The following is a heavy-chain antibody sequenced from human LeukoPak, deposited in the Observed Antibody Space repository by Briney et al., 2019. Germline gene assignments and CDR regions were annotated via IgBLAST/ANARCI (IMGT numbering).Heavy chain of an antibody. CDR3: ARGRLWFGNAFDI. CDR2: INSDGSST. V-gene: IGHV3-74*01. CDR1: GFTFSSYW. J-gene: IGHJ3*02. Sequence: QSGGSLRLSCAASGFTFSSYWMHWVRQAPGKGLVWVSRINSDGSSTSYADSVKGRFTISRDNAKNSLYLQMNSLRAEDTAVYYCARGRLWFGNAFDIWGQGTMVTVSS. D-gene: IGHD3-10*01.